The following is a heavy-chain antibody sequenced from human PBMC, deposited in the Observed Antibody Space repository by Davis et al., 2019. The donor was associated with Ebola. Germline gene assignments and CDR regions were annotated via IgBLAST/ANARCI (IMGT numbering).Heavy chain of an antibody. CDR1: GDSISSHY. D-gene: IGHD2/OR15-2a*01. J-gene: IGHJ4*02. Sequence: PSETLSLTCSVSGDSISSHYWTWIRQPPGQGLEWIGQIHYGGSTNYNPSLKSRFTISVDTSNNQFSLKVTSVTAADTAAYYCATNSSSTAGFDSWGQGTLVSVSS. CDR3: ATNSSSTAGFDS. CDR2: IHYGGST. V-gene: IGHV4-59*11.